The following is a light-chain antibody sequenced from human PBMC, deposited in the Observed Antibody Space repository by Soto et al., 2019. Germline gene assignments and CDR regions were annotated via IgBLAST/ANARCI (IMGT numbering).Light chain of an antibody. Sequence: IILTQSPGTLSLSPGERATLSCRASQSVSSQFLDWYQQKPGQAPRLLIYGSSVRATGIPDRFSGSGSGTDFTLTITRLEPGDFAVYYCQQYDSSRTFGQGTKVEMK. CDR2: GSS. CDR1: QSVSSQF. J-gene: IGKJ1*01. CDR3: QQYDSSRT. V-gene: IGKV3-20*01.